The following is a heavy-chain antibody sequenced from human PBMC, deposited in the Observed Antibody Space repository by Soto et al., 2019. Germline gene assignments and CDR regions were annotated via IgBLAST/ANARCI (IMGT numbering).Heavy chain of an antibody. CDR1: DYPFGSINW. J-gene: IGHJ4*02. D-gene: IGHD1-26*01. CDR3: ARREIQGPIDY. Sequence: SELLYLTFHITDYPFGSINWWGWIRQPPGKGLEWIGYIYYSGTTYYNPSLKSRVTMSVDTSKNQFSLKLTSVTAVDTAVYYCARREIQGPIDYWGQG. CDR2: IYYSGTT. V-gene: IGHV4-28*01.